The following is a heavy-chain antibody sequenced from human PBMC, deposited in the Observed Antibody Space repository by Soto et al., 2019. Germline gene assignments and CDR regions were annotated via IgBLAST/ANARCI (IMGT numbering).Heavy chain of an antibody. D-gene: IGHD2-2*01. CDR2: INSDGSST. J-gene: IGHJ4*02. V-gene: IGHV3-74*03. CDR1: GFTFSSYW. Sequence: EVQLVESGGGLVQPGGSLRLSFAASGFTFSSYWMHWVRQAPGKGLGWVSRINSDGSSTTYADSVKGRFTISRDNAKNTLYLQMNRLRAEDTAVYYCARVETCSSTSCYSVFDYWGQGTLVTVSS. CDR3: ARVETCSSTSCYSVFDY.